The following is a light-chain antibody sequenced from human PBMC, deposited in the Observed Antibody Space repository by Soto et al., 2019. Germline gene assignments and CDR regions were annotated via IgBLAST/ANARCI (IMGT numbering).Light chain of an antibody. J-gene: IGLJ1*01. CDR2: EVS. CDR1: SSDVGGYNY. Sequence: QSVLTQPASVSGSPGQSITISYTVTSSDVGGYNYVSWYQQHPGKAPKLLIYEVSNRPSGVSNRFSGSKSGNTASLTISGLQAEDEADYYCSSYTSSSPYVFGTGTKVTVL. V-gene: IGLV2-14*01. CDR3: SSYTSSSPYV.